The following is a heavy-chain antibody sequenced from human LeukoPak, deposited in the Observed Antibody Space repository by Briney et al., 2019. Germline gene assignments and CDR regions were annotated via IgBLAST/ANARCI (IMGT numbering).Heavy chain of an antibody. J-gene: IGHJ4*02. CDR1: GFTFSYYW. V-gene: IGHV3-7*01. D-gene: IGHD6-13*01. CDR2: IKQDGTDK. CDR3: ARSSIAAGGVLDY. Sequence: GGSLRLSCAASGFTFSYYWMSWVRQAPGKGLEWVANIKQDGTDKYYVDSVRGRFTISRDNAKNSLYLQMNSLGVEDTAVYFCARSSIAAGGVLDYWGQGTLVTVSS.